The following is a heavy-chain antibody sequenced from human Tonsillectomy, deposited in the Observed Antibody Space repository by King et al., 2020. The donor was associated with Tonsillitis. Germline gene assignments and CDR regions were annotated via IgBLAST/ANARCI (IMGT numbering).Heavy chain of an antibody. CDR1: GFTVSNNY. Sequence: VQLVESGGGLIQPGGSLRLSCAASGFTVSNNYMSWVRQAPGKGLEWVSIIYCGGNTYYADSVKGRFTISRDKSKNMVYLQMNSLRAEDTAVYYCARADWFDPWGQGTLVTVSS. J-gene: IGHJ5*02. CDR3: ARADWFDP. V-gene: IGHV3-53*01. CDR2: IYCGGNT.